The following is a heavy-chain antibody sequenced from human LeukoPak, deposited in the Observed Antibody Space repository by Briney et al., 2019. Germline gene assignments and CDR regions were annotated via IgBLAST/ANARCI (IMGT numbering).Heavy chain of an antibody. Sequence: LGGSLLRPCEASGFSFGTFGMTWVRQAPGKGLEWVSGITGSSTWTYYADSVRGRFTISRDNSKNSLHLQMNNLTADDTAIYYCARELVSLGNGYFDLWGRRSLATVAS. CDR3: ARELVSLGNGYFDL. CDR1: GFSFGTFG. V-gene: IGHV3-23*01. D-gene: IGHD2-8*01. J-gene: IGHJ2*01. CDR2: ITGSSTWT.